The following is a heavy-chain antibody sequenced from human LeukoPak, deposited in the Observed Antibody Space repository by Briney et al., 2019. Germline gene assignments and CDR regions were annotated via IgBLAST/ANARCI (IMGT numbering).Heavy chain of an antibody. D-gene: IGHD1-26*01. J-gene: IGHJ6*03. Sequence: GGSLRLSCAASGFTFSSYGMSWVRQAPGKGLEWVSAISGSGGSTYYADSVKGRFTISRDNSKNTLYLQMNSLRAEDTAVYYCARDPGAFIHGSYMDVWGKGTTVTVSS. CDR2: ISGSGGST. V-gene: IGHV3-23*01. CDR1: GFTFSSYG. CDR3: ARDPGAFIHGSYMDV.